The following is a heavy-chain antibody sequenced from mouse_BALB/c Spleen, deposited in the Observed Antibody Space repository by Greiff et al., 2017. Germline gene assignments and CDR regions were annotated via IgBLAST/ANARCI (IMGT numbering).Heavy chain of an antibody. V-gene: IGHV5-4*02. CDR3: ARDPAY. CDR1: GFTFSDYY. Sequence: EVQRVESGGGLVKPGGSLKLSCAASGFTFSDYYMYWVRQTPEKRLEWVATISDGGSYTYYPDSVKGRFTISRDNAKNNLYLQMSRLKSEDTAMYYCARDPAYWGQGTLVTVSA. CDR2: ISDGGSYT. J-gene: IGHJ3*01.